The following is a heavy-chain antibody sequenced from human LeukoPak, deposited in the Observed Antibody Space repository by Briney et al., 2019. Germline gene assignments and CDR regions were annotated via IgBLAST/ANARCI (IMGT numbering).Heavy chain of an antibody. CDR3: AKHYYDSRDYRVFDY. Sequence: GGSLRLPCAASEFTFSSYAMSWVRQAPGKGLEWVSVVSGSGDVTHYADSVKGRFAISRDNSKNTLYLQMNSLRAEDTAVYYCAKHYYDSRDYRVFDYWGQGTLVTVSS. V-gene: IGHV3-23*01. J-gene: IGHJ4*02. D-gene: IGHD3-22*01. CDR2: VSGSGDVT. CDR1: EFTFSSYA.